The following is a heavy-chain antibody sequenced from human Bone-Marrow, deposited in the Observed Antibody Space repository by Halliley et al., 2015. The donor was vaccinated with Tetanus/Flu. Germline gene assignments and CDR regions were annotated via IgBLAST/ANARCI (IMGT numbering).Heavy chain of an antibody. CDR2: ITWNSGSK. J-gene: IGHJ5*01. CDR1: GFKFDDCA. CDR3: TKNSGPNIAVEVNWFDS. V-gene: IGHV3-9*01. Sequence: CAASGFKFDDCAMHWVRQTPGKGLEWVSGITWNSGSKAYADSVKGRFTISRDNAENSLYLQMNSLRIEDTALYYCTKNSGPNIAVEVNWFDSWGQGTLVTVSS. D-gene: IGHD6-19*01.